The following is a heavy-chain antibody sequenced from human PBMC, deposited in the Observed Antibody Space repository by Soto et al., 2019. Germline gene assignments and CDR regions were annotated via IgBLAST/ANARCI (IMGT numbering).Heavy chain of an antibody. D-gene: IGHD6-13*01. CDR2: ILSRGGST. CDR3: AKGGSSWSRFDY. Sequence: EVQLLESGGGLVQPGGSLSLPVEAFGLTFSGFALTWARRAPGKGLRWASTILSRGGSTYDADSVKGRFTISRDNSGNTLYLQMNSPRAEDTAVYYCAKGGSSWSRFDYWGQGTLVTVSS. J-gene: IGHJ4*02. CDR1: GLTFSGFA. V-gene: IGHV3-23*01.